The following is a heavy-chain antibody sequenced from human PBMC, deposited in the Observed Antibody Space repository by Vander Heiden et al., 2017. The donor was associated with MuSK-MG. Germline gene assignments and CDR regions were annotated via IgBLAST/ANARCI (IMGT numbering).Heavy chain of an antibody. J-gene: IGHJ3*02. Sequence: VQLVQSGAEVKKPGASVKVSCKGSGYTLTELSMHWVRQAPGKGLEWMGGFDPEDGETIYAQKFQGRVTMTEDTSTDTAYMELSSLRSEYTAVYYCAISFYGSPLVGRDAFDIWGQGTMVTVSS. D-gene: IGHD3-10*01. V-gene: IGHV1-24*01. CDR2: FDPEDGET. CDR1: GYTLTELS. CDR3: AISFYGSPLVGRDAFDI.